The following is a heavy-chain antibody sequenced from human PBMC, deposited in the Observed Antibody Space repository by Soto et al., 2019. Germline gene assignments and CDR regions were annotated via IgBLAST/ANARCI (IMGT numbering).Heavy chain of an antibody. CDR1: GFSLSTSGVG. J-gene: IGHJ4*02. Sequence: SGPTLVNPTQTLTLTCTFSGFSLSTSGVGVGWIRQPPGKALEWLALIYWDDDKRYSPSLKSRLTITKDTSKNQVVLTMTNMDPVDTATYYCAHILVLYGWRADPRYLLAYWGQRSLVPGSS. V-gene: IGHV2-5*02. D-gene: IGHD6-19*01. CDR2: IYWDDDK. CDR3: AHILVLYGWRADPRYLLAY.